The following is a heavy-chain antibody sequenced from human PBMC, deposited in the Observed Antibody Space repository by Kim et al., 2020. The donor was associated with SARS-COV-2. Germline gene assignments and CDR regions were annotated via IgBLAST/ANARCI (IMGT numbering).Heavy chain of an antibody. V-gene: IGHV3-9*01. Sequence: GGSLILSCAGSGMTFANYGMHWVRQAPGKGLEWVASISRNSVTIGYADSVKGRFTIFRDDARDSLYLQMNDLRAEDTALYFCASSPIYYNFPSFAYMDVWGKGTTVTVSS. J-gene: IGHJ6*04. D-gene: IGHD3-3*01. CDR2: ISRNSVTI. CDR1: GMTFANYG. CDR3: ASSPIYYNFPSFAYMDV.